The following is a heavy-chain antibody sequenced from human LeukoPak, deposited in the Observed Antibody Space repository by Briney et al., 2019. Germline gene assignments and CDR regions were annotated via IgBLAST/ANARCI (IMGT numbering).Heavy chain of an antibody. CDR2: ISTNSDIR. J-gene: IGHJ5*02. D-gene: IGHD1-26*01. CDR1: GYTFTNYG. Sequence: ASVKVSCKASGYTFTNYGISWVRQAPGQGLEWMGWISTNSDIRTYAQTLQGRFTMTTDTATSTAYMELNNLTFDDTAVYYCAGDWDAMNNCFDPWGQGTPVTVSS. V-gene: IGHV1-18*01. CDR3: AGDWDAMNNCFDP.